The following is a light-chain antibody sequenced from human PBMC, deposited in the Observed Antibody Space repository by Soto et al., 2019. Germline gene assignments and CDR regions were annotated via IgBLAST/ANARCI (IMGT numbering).Light chain of an antibody. Sequence: EIVMTQSPATLSVSPGERATLSCRASQSVSDKLAWYQQKPGQAPRLLIYGASSRATGIPDRFSGSESGTDFTLTISRLEPEDFAVYYCQQYGSSAITFGQGTRLEIK. CDR1: QSVSDK. V-gene: IGKV3-20*01. CDR2: GAS. J-gene: IGKJ5*01. CDR3: QQYGSSAIT.